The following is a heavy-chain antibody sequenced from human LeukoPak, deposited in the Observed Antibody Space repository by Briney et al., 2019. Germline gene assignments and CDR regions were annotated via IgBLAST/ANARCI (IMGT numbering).Heavy chain of an antibody. Sequence: SETLSLTCTVSGGSISSTSYYWGWIRQPPGKGLEWIGSIFYSGSTYYNPSLKSRVTISVDTSKNQFSLKLSSVTAADTAVYYCARRRIVATIDYWGQGTLVTVSS. CDR2: IFYSGST. J-gene: IGHJ4*02. V-gene: IGHV4-39*01. CDR3: ARRRIVATIDY. D-gene: IGHD5-12*01. CDR1: GGSISSTSYY.